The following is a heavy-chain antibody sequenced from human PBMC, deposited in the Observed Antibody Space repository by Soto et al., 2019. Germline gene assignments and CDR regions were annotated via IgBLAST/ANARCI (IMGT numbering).Heavy chain of an antibody. D-gene: IGHD2-21*02. CDR1: GFNFSNHW. CDR2: ITSDGKSK. CDR3: ARESGDWPLNWFDP. V-gene: IGHV3-74*01. J-gene: IGHJ5*02. Sequence: GGSLRLSCAASGFNFSNHWMHWVRQRPAEGLVRVSRITSDGKSKAYAESVKGRFAISRDNAKNTLYLQMNGLTAEDTAVYYCARESGDWPLNWFDPWGQGTLVTVSS.